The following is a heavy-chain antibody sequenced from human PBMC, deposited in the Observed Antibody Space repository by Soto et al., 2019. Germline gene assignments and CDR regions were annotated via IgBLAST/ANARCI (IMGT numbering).Heavy chain of an antibody. CDR2: IIPILGIA. CDR1: GGALSSYT. J-gene: IGHJ5*02. Sequence: SVKVSCKDSGGALSSYTISWVRQAPGQGLEWMGRIIPILGIANYAQKFQGRVTITADKSTSTAYMELSSLRSEDTAVYYCARVLDTMVRGVNNWFDPWGQGTLVTVSS. V-gene: IGHV1-69*02. CDR3: ARVLDTMVRGVNNWFDP. D-gene: IGHD3-10*01.